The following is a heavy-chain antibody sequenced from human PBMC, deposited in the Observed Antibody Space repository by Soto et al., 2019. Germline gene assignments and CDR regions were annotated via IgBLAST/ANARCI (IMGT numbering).Heavy chain of an antibody. Sequence: SVKVSCKASGGTFSSYAISWVRQAPGQGLEWMGGIIPIFGTANYAQKFQGRVTITADESTSTAYMELSSLRSEDTAVYYCASRFYCCCDCKTPVFDYCGQGSLVPVSA. CDR3: ASRFYCCCDCKTPVFDY. J-gene: IGHJ4*02. V-gene: IGHV1-69*13. CDR1: GGTFSSYA. D-gene: IGHD2-21*02. CDR2: IIPIFGTA.